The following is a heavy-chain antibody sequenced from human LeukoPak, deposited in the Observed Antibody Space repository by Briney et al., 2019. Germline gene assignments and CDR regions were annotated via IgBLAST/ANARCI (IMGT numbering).Heavy chain of an antibody. J-gene: IGHJ4*02. Sequence: SDTQSLTCAVSGGTISIGSNYWGCIRQSPRTGLEWIGNVLYNGKTYYNPSLRGRVTISVETLKSQFSLKLTSVIASDTAVYYCARAFGAPAGSLDFWGQGILVTVSS. V-gene: IGHV4-39*01. CDR1: GGTISIGSNY. CDR2: VLYNGKT. D-gene: IGHD3-16*01. CDR3: ARAFGAPAGSLDF.